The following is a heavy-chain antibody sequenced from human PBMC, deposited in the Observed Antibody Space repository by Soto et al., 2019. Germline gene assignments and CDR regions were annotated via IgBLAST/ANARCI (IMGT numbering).Heavy chain of an antibody. CDR1: GGTLSSYT. D-gene: IGHD3-10*01. J-gene: IGHJ5*02. Sequence: SVKVSCKASGGTLSSYTISWVRQAPGQGLEWMGRIIPILGIANYAQKFQGRVTITADKSTSTAYMELSSLRSEDTAVYYCARLSFGENNWFGPWGQETRVTCSS. CDR2: IIPILGIA. V-gene: IGHV1-69*02. CDR3: ARLSFGENNWFGP.